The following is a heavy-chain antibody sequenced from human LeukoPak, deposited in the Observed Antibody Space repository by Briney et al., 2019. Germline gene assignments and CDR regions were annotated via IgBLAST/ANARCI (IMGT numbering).Heavy chain of an antibody. D-gene: IGHD3-16*01. V-gene: IGHV4-61*01. J-gene: IGHJ3*02. CDR3: ARGGGWADDAFDI. CDR2: IYYSGST. Sequence: SETLSLTCTVSGGSVSSGSYYWSWIRQPPGKGLEWIGYIYYSGSTNYNPSLKSRVTISVDTSKNQFSLKLSSVTAADTAVYYCARGGGWADDAFDIWGQGTMVTVSS. CDR1: GGSVSSGSYY.